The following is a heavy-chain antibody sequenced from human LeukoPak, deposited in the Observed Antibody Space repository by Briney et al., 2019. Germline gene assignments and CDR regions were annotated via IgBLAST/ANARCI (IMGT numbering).Heavy chain of an antibody. J-gene: IGHJ4*02. Sequence: ASVKVSCKASGYTFTSYDINWVRQATGQGLEWMGWMNPNSGNTGYARKFQGRVTMTRNTSISTAYMELSSLRSEDTAVYYCARDNNYGGNSGPYYFDYWGQGTLVTVSS. V-gene: IGHV1-8*01. CDR2: MNPNSGNT. CDR1: GYTFTSYD. CDR3: ARDNNYGGNSGPYYFDY. D-gene: IGHD4-23*01.